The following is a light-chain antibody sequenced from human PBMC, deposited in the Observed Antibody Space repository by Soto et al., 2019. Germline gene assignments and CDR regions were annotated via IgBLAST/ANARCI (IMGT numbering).Light chain of an antibody. CDR3: QQYNSYWYT. CDR2: DAT. Sequence: DMQMTQSPSTLSASVGDRVIITCRASQSIRTWLAWYQQKPGKAPNLLIYDATTLQSGVPLRFSGSGSGTEFTLTISSLQPDDFATYYCQQYNSYWYTFGQGTRLEIK. J-gene: IGKJ2*01. CDR1: QSIRTW. V-gene: IGKV1-5*01.